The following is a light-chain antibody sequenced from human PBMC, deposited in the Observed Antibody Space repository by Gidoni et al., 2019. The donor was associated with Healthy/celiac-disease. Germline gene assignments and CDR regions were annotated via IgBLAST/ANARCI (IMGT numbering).Light chain of an antibody. V-gene: IGKV1-39*01. J-gene: IGKJ1*01. CDR3: QQSYSTPWT. CDR2: AAS. CDR1: QSISSY. Sequence: QLPHSPSSLAASVGDRVTITCRASQSISSYLNWYQQKPGKAPKLLIYAASSLQSGVPSRFSGSGSGTDFTLTISSLQPEDFATYYCQQSYSTPWTFGQGTKVEIK.